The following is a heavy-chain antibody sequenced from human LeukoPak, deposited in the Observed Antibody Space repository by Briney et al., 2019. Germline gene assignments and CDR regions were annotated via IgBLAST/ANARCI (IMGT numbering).Heavy chain of an antibody. D-gene: IGHD6-13*01. CDR2: ISSTSTYI. J-gene: IGHJ4*02. CDR1: GFIFSDYS. Sequence: PGGSLRLSCAASGFIFSDYSMNWVRQAPGKGLEWVSSISSTSTYIYNADSVKGRFTISRDNAKNSLYLQMNSLRAEDTAVYYCARVMVAAAGQPHFDYWGQGTLVTVSS. CDR3: ARVMVAAAGQPHFDY. V-gene: IGHV3-21*01.